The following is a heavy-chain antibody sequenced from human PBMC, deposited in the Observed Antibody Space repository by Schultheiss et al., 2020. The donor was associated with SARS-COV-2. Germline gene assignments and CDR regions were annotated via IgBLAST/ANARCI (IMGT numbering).Heavy chain of an antibody. CDR3: AKDASSSGWYLNWYFDL. CDR1: GFTFGNSA. Sequence: GGSLRLSCAASGFTFGNSAMHWVRQAPGRGLEWVAGISYDGNYKNYVDSVKGRFTISRDDSKNTLDLQMNSLTAEDTAVYYCAKDASSSGWYLNWYFDLWGRGTLVTVSS. J-gene: IGHJ2*01. D-gene: IGHD6-19*01. V-gene: IGHV3-30*18. CDR2: ISYDGNYK.